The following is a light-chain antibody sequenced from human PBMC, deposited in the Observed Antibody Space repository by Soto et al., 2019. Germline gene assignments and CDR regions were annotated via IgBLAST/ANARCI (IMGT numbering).Light chain of an antibody. Sequence: DIHMTHSPSSLAPSLGHKGTSTCRASQGISNYLPCYQGKPGKAPDLLISSASTLQRRAPSRFTGSGSGTDFTATISSLQPEDVATYYCQKYNIAHSWTFGQGTKVDIK. CDR3: QKYNIAHSWT. CDR2: SAS. CDR1: QGISNY. J-gene: IGKJ1*01. V-gene: IGKV1-27*01.